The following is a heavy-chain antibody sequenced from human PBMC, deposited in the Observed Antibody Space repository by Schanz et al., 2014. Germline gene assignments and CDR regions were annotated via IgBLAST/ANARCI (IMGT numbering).Heavy chain of an antibody. CDR3: ARDGPGGSGSYSADGGMDV. V-gene: IGHV3-30*03. CDR1: GFMFSSYG. Sequence: QVQLVESGGGVVQPGRSLRLSCAASGFMFSSYGMHWVRQAPGKGLEWVGVISYDGSKKSYADSVKGRFTISRDNSKNTLYLQMNSLRPEDTAVYYCARDGPGGSGSYSADGGMDVWGQGTMVTVSS. CDR2: ISYDGSKK. D-gene: IGHD3-10*01. J-gene: IGHJ3*01.